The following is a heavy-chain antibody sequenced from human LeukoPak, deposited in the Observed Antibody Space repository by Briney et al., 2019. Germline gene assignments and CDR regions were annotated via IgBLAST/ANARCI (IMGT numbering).Heavy chain of an antibody. CDR3: ARIIGAFGTYRYDS. Sequence: GGSLRLSCAASGFTFSNAWMSWVRQAPGKGLEWVGNINQEGSERNHGDSVNDRFTIPRDNAENSLYLQMNSLRAEDTAVYYCARIIGAFGTYRYDSWGQGTLVSVSS. CDR1: GFTFSNAW. CDR2: INQEGSER. D-gene: IGHD3-16*02. V-gene: IGHV3-7*03. J-gene: IGHJ4*02.